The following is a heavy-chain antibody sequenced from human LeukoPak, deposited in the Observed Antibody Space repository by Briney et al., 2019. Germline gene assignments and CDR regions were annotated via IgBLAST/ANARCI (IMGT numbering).Heavy chain of an antibody. J-gene: IGHJ4*02. V-gene: IGHV3-48*02. Sequence: GGSLILSYAASGFTFTSYSMGWVRQAPGKGREWVSYMSSSSSKIYYAASVKGRFTISRDNAKNSLFVQMNSLRHEDTAVYYCASKGTLATWVHWGQGTLVTVSS. CDR3: ASKGTLATWVH. CDR2: MSSSSSKI. D-gene: IGHD5-12*01. CDR1: GFTFTSYS.